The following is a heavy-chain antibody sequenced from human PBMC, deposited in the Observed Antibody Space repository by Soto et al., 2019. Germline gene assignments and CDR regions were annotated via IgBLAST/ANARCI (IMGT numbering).Heavy chain of an antibody. Sequence: EVQLLEAGGGLVQPGGSLRLSCEASGFTFSSYAMSWVRQAPGKGLEWVSAISGSDWVSAISANGGSTNYADSVKGRFSISRDNSKNTLYLQMNSLRAEDTAVYYCAKGRVATQNTPFDYWGQGALVTVSS. J-gene: IGHJ4*02. CDR2: ISGSDWVSAISANGGST. V-gene: IGHV3-23*01. D-gene: IGHD5-12*01. CDR3: AKGRVATQNTPFDY. CDR1: GFTFSSYA.